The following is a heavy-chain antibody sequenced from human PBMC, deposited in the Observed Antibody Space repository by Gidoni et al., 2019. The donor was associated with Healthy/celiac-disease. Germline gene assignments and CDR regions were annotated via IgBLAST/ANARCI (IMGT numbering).Heavy chain of an antibody. D-gene: IGHD1-26*01. CDR3: ARASVGATYDY. CDR2: TYYRSKWYN. CDR1: AVSVSSNSAA. J-gene: IGHJ4*02. Sequence: QVPLQHTGPGLVKPSPTLSLTCAISAVSVSSNSAAWHWIRQSPSRGLEWLGRTYYRSKWYNDYAVSVKSRITINPDTSKNQCSLQLNSVTPEDTAGYYCARASVGATYDYWGQGTLVTVSS. V-gene: IGHV6-1*01.